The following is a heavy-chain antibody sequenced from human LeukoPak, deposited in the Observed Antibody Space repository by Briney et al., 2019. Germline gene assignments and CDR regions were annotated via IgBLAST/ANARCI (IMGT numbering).Heavy chain of an antibody. CDR3: ARRPYTSGWYYYFDY. J-gene: IGHJ4*02. CDR1: GGFISSSSYY. D-gene: IGHD6-19*01. V-gene: IGHV4-39*01. CDR2: IYYSGST. Sequence: SETLSLTCTASGGFISSSSYYWRWIRQPPGKGLEWIGSIYYSGSTYYNPSLKSRVTISVDTSKNQFSLRLSSVTAADTAVYYCARRPYTSGWYYYFDYWGQGTLVTVSS.